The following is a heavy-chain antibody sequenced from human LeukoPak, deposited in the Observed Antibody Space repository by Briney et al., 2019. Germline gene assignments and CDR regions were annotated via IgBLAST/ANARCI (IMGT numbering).Heavy chain of an antibody. Sequence: SGGSLRLSCAASGFSFSGYLLSWVRQAPGKGLEWVATIFEDGITKYYDDSVRGRFTISRDNAEKSLYLEMTSLRPEDTAVYYCARLLGRVTTFDYWGQGTLVTVSS. CDR3: ARLLGRVTTFDY. CDR2: IFEDGITK. CDR1: GFSFSGYL. J-gene: IGHJ4*02. D-gene: IGHD1/OR15-1a*01. V-gene: IGHV3-7*01.